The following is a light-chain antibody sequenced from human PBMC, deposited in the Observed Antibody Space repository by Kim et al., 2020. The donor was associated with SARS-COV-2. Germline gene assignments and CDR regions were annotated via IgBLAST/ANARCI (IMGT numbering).Light chain of an antibody. V-gene: IGKV3-20*01. CDR3: QHFGSSRYT. J-gene: IGKJ2*01. Sequence: LSPGQRATFSCRASQSISSIYLALYQHKSGQSPRLLIYAASNRATGIPDRFSGSGSGTDFTLTISRLVPEDFAVYYCQHFGSSRYTFGQGTKLEI. CDR2: AAS. CDR1: QSISSIY.